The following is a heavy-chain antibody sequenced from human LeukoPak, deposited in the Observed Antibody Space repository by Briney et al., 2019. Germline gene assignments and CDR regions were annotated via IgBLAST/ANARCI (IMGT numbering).Heavy chain of an antibody. V-gene: IGHV3-33*01. J-gene: IGHJ4*02. CDR2: IWSHGSVI. CDR1: GFSFHTYV. Sequence: GTSLRLSCAASGFSFHTYVMHWVRQPPGKGLDWVPLIWSHGSVIHYVDSVTGRFIIPRDNSKSSLFLQMESLRDEDTGVYYCAAEPTRAALDHWGEGTLVSV. D-gene: IGHD6-25*01. CDR3: AAEPTRAALDH.